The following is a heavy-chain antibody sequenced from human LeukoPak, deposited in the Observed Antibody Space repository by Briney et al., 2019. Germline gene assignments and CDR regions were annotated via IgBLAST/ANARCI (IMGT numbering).Heavy chain of an antibody. V-gene: IGHV3-11*06. CDR3: AREDSYGDY. Sequence: GRFTISRDNAKNSLYLQMNSLRAEDTAVYYCAREDSYGDYWGQGTLVTVSS. D-gene: IGHD5-18*01. J-gene: IGHJ4*02.